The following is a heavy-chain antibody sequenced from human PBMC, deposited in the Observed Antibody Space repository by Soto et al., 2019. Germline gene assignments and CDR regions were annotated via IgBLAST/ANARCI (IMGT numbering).Heavy chain of an antibody. Sequence: EVRLLESGGCLVQPGGSLRLSCAASGFTFSSYAMSWVRQAPGKWLEWVSAISGSGGSTYYADSVKGRFTISRDNSKNTLYLQMNSLRAEDTAVYYCAKGSSSWYYFDYWGQGTLVTVSS. J-gene: IGHJ4*02. CDR1: GFTFSSYA. CDR2: ISGSGGST. D-gene: IGHD6-13*01. CDR3: AKGSSSWYYFDY. V-gene: IGHV3-23*01.